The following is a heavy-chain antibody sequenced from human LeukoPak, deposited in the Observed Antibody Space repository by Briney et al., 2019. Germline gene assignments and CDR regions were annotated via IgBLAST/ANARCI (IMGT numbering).Heavy chain of an antibody. V-gene: IGHV4-39*01. CDR2: IYDSGST. Sequence: PSETLSLTCTVSGGSIRSSYYYWGWIRQPPGKGLEWIGSIYDSGSTYYNPSLKSRVTISVDTSKNQFSLKLNSVTAADTAVYYCARVLSSGWAGFDHWGQGALVTVSS. J-gene: IGHJ4*02. D-gene: IGHD6-19*01. CDR3: ARVLSSGWAGFDH. CDR1: GGSIRSSYYY.